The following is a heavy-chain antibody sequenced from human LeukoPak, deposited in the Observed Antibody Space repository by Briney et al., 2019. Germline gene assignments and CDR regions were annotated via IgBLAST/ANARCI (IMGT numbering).Heavy chain of an antibody. CDR1: GFTFSSYG. CDR2: ISSSGSTI. V-gene: IGHV3-48*04. CDR3: ARVTAVAAPWVY. Sequence: GRSLRLSCAASGFTFSSYGMNWARQAPGKGLERVSYISSSGSTIQCADSVEGRFTISRDNAKNSLYLQMNSLRAEDTAVYYCARVTAVAAPWVYWGQGTQVTVSS. J-gene: IGHJ4*02. D-gene: IGHD6-19*01.